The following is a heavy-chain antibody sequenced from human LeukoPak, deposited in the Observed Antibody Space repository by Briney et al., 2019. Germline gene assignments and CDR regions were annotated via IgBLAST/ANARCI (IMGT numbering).Heavy chain of an antibody. Sequence: GGSLRLSCAASGFTVSSNYMSWVRQTPGKGLKWVSVIYSGGSTYYADSVKGRFTISRDNSKNTLYPQMNSLRAEDTAVDYCARAKDIAAAGYFDYWGQGTLVTVSS. V-gene: IGHV3-66*01. D-gene: IGHD6-13*01. CDR1: GFTVSSNY. CDR2: IYSGGST. J-gene: IGHJ4*02. CDR3: ARAKDIAAAGYFDY.